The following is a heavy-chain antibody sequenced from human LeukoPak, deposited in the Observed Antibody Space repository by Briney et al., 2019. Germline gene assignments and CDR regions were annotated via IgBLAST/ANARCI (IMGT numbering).Heavy chain of an antibody. Sequence: PGGSLRLSCAASGFIFDDHGMHWVRQAPGKGLEWVSGISWSSGIIGYADSVKGRSTISRDNAKNSLYLQMESLRAEDTAVYYCAKDTGSPADAITMEDNAFDIWGQGTMVTVSS. CDR2: ISWSSGII. V-gene: IGHV3-9*01. CDR3: AKDTGSPADAITMEDNAFDI. J-gene: IGHJ3*02. D-gene: IGHD3-3*01. CDR1: GFIFDDHG.